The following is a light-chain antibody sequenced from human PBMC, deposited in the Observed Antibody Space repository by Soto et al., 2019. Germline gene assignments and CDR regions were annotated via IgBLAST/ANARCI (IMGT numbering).Light chain of an antibody. V-gene: IGKV3-11*01. CDR3: HQHITWPPIP. CDR2: DAS. J-gene: IGKJ5*01. Sequence: EIVLTQSPATLSLSPGERATLSCRASQSVSSYLAWYQQKPGQAPRLLIYDASNRATGIPARFSGSGSGTDFTLTISSLEPEDFAVYGCHQHITWPPIPCCQGIRL. CDR1: QSVSSY.